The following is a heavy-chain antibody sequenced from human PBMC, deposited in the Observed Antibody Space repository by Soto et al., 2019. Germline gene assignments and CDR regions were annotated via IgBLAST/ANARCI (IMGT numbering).Heavy chain of an antibody. V-gene: IGHV3-48*04. CDR2: ISSSSTI. CDR1: GFTFSSYS. Sequence: GGSLRLSCAASGFTFSSYSMNWVRQAPGKGLEWVSYISSSSTIYYADSVKGRFTISRDNAKNSLYLQMNSLRAEDTAVYYCARDPGDHRTFDIWGQGTMVTVSS. CDR3: ARDPGDHRTFDI. J-gene: IGHJ3*02. D-gene: IGHD7-27*01.